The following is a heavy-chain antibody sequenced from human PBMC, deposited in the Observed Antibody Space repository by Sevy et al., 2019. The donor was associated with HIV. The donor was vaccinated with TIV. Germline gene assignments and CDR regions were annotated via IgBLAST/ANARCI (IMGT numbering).Heavy chain of an antibody. V-gene: IGHV3-74*01. CDR3: ARGIGKSGAF. CDR1: GFSLSAYW. Sequence: GGSLRLSCKCSGFSLSAYWMHGVRQIPGKGLDWVSHINNDGSVRQYADSVKGRFTISRDNVRNTLYLQMESLRAEDAGVYYCARGIGKSGAFWGQGTLVTVSS. CDR2: INNDGSVR. J-gene: IGHJ4*02. D-gene: IGHD1-26*01.